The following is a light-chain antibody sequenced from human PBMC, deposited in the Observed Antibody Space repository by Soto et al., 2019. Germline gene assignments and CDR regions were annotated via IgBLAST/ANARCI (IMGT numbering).Light chain of an antibody. CDR2: EDD. J-gene: IGLJ2*01. Sequence: QSVLTQPPSVSGTPGQTVTISCSGSNSNIATYSVYWYQQLPGTAPKLLISEDDQRPSGVPDRFSGSKSDTSASLAIAGLRFGDEGDYYCAAWDDSLTILFGGGTKLTVL. CDR3: AAWDDSLTIL. V-gene: IGLV1-47*01. CDR1: NSNIATYS.